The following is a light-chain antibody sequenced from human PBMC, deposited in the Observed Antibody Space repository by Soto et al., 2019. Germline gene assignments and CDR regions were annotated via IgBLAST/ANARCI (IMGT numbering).Light chain of an antibody. J-gene: IGKJ5*01. CDR1: QSISDT. CDR3: QQYNNWPPIT. CDR2: GAS. Sequence: EIVMTQSPATLSVSPGGRATLSCRASQSISDTLAWYQQQPRQAPRLLIYGASTRATGIPATFSGSGSGTEFTLTTSSLQSADFAVYYCQQYNNWPPITFGQGTRLEIK. V-gene: IGKV3-15*01.